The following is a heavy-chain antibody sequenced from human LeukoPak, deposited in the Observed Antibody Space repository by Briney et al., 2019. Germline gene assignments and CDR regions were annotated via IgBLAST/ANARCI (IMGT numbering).Heavy chain of an antibody. V-gene: IGHV4-34*01. D-gene: IGHD3-22*01. CDR3: ARGLYYYDSSGYYYPYYYYYMDV. CDR2: INHSGST. CDR1: GGSFSGYY. J-gene: IGHJ6*03. Sequence: SETPSLTCAVYGGSFSGYYWSWIRQPPGKGLEWIGEINHSGSTNYNPSLKSRVTISVDTSKNQFSLKLSSVTAADTAVYYCARGLYYYDSSGYYYPYYYYYMDVWGKGTTVTVSS.